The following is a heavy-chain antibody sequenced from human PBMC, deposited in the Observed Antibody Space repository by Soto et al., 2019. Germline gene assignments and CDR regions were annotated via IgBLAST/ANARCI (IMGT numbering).Heavy chain of an antibody. CDR1: GASISSADYY. CDR2: IYYSGNT. V-gene: IGHV4-30-4*01. D-gene: IGHD4-17*01. CDR3: ARASTVTTSAKFDY. J-gene: IGHJ4*02. Sequence: PSETLSLTCTVSGASISSADYYWSWIRQPPGKGLEWIAYIYYSGNTYYNPSLESRVSISVDTSKNQFSLNLSSVTAADTAVYYCARASTVTTSAKFDYWGQGTLVTSPQ.